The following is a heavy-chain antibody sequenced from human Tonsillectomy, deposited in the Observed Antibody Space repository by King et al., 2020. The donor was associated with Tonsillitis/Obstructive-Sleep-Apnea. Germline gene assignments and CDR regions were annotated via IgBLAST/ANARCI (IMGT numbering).Heavy chain of an antibody. V-gene: IGHV4-34*01. J-gene: IGHJ4*02. CDR3: ARGFELVGYYDSSGYPRNFDY. CDR2: INHSGST. D-gene: IGHD3-22*01. CDR1: GGSFSGYY. Sequence: VQLQQWGAGLLKPSETLSLTSAVYGGSFSGYYWSWIRQPPGKGLEWIGEINHSGSTNYNPSLKSRVTISVDTSKNQFSLKLSSVTAADTAVYYCARGFELVGYYDSSGYPRNFDYWGQGTLVTVSS.